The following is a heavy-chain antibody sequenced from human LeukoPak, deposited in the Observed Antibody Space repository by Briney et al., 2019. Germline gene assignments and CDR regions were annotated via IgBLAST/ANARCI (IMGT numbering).Heavy chain of an antibody. J-gene: IGHJ4*02. D-gene: IGHD2-21*02. Sequence: GGSLRLSCAASGFTFSSYSMNWVRQAPGKGLEWVSSISSSSSYIYYADSVKGRFTISRDNSKNTLYLQMNSLRAEDTAVYYCAKGMGDPYFDYWGQGTLVTVSS. V-gene: IGHV3-21*01. CDR1: GFTFSSYS. CDR3: AKGMGDPYFDY. CDR2: ISSSSSYI.